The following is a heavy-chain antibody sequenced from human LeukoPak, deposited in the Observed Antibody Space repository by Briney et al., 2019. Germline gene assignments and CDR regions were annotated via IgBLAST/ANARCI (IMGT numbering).Heavy chain of an antibody. Sequence: PGGSLRLSGSASGLTFSDFYMTWIGQAPGKGLEGVSSISGSGTTTYSADSVRGRFTVSRYNAKNSVFLYMNSLRAEDTAVYYCAIQITMIVVVPYFDYWGQGTLVTVSS. CDR3: AIQITMIVVVPYFDY. J-gene: IGHJ4*02. CDR1: GLTFSDFY. D-gene: IGHD3-22*01. V-gene: IGHV3-11*04. CDR2: ISGSGTTT.